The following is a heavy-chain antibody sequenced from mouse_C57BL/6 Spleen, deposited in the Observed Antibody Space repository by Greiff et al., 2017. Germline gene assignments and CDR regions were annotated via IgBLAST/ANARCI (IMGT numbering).Heavy chain of an antibody. Sequence: EVKVEASGGGLVQPGGSMKLSCVASGFTFSNYWMNWVRQSPEKGLEWVAQIRLKSDNYATHYAESVKGRFTISRDDSKSSVYLQMNNLRAEDTGIYYCTGDSNYVRFAYWGQGTLVTVSA. CDR2: IRLKSDNYAT. V-gene: IGHV6-3*01. CDR3: TGDSNYVRFAY. J-gene: IGHJ3*01. CDR1: GFTFSNYW. D-gene: IGHD2-5*01.